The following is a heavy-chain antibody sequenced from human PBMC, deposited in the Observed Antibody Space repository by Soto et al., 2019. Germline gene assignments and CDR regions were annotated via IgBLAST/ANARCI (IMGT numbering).Heavy chain of an antibody. CDR3: ATNTMVRVYYGLDV. CDR1: GGSMISYY. D-gene: IGHD3-10*01. J-gene: IGHJ6*02. V-gene: IGHV4-59*06. Sequence: PSETLSLTCTVSGGSMISYYWSWIRQPPGKGLEWIGYIYYSGSTYYNPSLKSRVTTSVDTSKNQFSLKLSSVTAADTAVYYCATNTMVRVYYGLDVWGQGTTVTVSS. CDR2: IYYSGST.